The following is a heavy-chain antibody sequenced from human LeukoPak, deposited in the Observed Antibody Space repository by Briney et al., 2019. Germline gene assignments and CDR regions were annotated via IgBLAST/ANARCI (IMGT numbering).Heavy chain of an antibody. CDR3: VRDRGIASTGGYGMDV. CDR2: IHSGGIT. D-gene: IGHD6-13*01. CDR1: GFTVSNIY. V-gene: IGHV3-53*01. J-gene: IGHJ6*02. Sequence: QPGGSLRLSCAASGFTVSNIYMSWVRQAPGTGLEWVSIIHSGGITHYADSVKGRFTISRDNSKNTLYLQMNSLRAEDTAVYYCVRDRGIASTGGYGMDVWGQGTTVTVS.